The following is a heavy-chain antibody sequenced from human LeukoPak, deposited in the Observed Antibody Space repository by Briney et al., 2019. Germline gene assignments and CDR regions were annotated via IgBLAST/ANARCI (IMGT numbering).Heavy chain of an antibody. CDR3: ARENTYSYGGFDY. Sequence: GGCLRLSCAASGFTFSTYGRHWVRQAPGKGLEWVAAIWHDGSNKYYGDSVKGRFTISRDDSKSTLYLQMNSLRAEDTAVYYCARENTYSYGGFDYWGQGTLVTVSS. D-gene: IGHD5-18*01. J-gene: IGHJ4*02. V-gene: IGHV3-33*01. CDR2: IWHDGSNK. CDR1: GFTFSTYG.